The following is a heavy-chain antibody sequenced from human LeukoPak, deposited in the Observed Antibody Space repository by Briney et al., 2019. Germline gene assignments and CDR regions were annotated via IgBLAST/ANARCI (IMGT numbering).Heavy chain of an antibody. CDR2: ISGSGGST. CDR1: GFTFSSYA. D-gene: IGHD6-19*01. Sequence: GGPLRLSCAASGFTFSSYAMSWVRQAPGKGLEWVSAISGSGGSTYYADSVKGRFTISRDNSKNTLYLQMNSLRAEDTAVYYCATSSGWYPFDPWGQGTLVTVSS. J-gene: IGHJ5*02. V-gene: IGHV3-23*01. CDR3: ATSSGWYPFDP.